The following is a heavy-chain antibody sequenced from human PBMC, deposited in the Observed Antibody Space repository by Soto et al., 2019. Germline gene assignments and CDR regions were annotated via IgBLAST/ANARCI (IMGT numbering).Heavy chain of an antibody. CDR1: GFTFSSYG. V-gene: IGHV3-30*18. D-gene: IGHD6-13*01. CDR2: ISYDGSNK. CDR3: AKDKGIAAAPLDY. Sequence: QVQLVESGGGVVQPGRSLRLSCEASGFTFSSYGMHWVRQAPGKGLEWVAVISYDGSNKYYADSVKGRFTISRDNSKNTLYLQMNSLRAEDTAVYYCAKDKGIAAAPLDYWGQGTLVTVSS. J-gene: IGHJ4*02.